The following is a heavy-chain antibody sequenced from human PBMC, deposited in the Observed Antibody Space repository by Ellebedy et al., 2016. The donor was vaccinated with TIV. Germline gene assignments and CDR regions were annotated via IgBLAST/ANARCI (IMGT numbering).Heavy chain of an antibody. CDR2: IQYDGTNK. J-gene: IGHJ4*02. CDR3: ARRPSGSDWVYFDY. V-gene: IGHV3-30*02. Sequence: GESLKISCAASGFTFSDFGMHWVRQAPGKGLEWVTFIQYDGTNKYYTDSVKGRFTISRDNSKNTLYLQMSSLRAEDTAVYYCARRPSGSDWVYFDYWGQGTLVTVSS. D-gene: IGHD1-26*01. CDR1: GFTFSDFG.